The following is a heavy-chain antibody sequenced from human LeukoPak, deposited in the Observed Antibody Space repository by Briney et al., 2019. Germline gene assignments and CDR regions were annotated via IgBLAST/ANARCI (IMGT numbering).Heavy chain of an antibody. CDR3: AKLGSPWCSGSTCDAY. Sequence: GASPRLSCAASGFTFSDYAMSWVRQAPGKGLEWVSTISGTTPFYADSVKGRFTISRDNSKKTLHLQMNSVRVEDTALYYCAKLGSPWCSGSTCDAYWGQGTLVTVSS. J-gene: IGHJ4*02. D-gene: IGHD2-15*01. CDR2: ISGTTP. CDR1: GFTFSDYA. V-gene: IGHV3-23*01.